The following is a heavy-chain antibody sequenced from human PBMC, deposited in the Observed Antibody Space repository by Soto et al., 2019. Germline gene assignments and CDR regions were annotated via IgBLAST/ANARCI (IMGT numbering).Heavy chain of an antibody. CDR2: INTAKDNT. J-gene: IGHJ4*02. D-gene: IGHD6-13*01. V-gene: IGHV1-3*04. CDR3: ARGSSWSYFDY. Sequence: QVQLVQSGAEVKRPGASVKVSCKASGYTFTSYAMHWVRQAPGQRLEWMGWINTAKDNTKYSHKFQGRVTITRDTSASIVYMEVGSLTSEDTAVYYCARGSSWSYFDYWGQGTLVTVSS. CDR1: GYTFTSYA.